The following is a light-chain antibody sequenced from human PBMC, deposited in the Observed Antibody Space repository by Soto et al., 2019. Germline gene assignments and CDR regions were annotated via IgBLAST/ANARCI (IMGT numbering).Light chain of an antibody. CDR3: QQYNNWPRT. J-gene: IGKJ1*01. V-gene: IGKV3-15*01. CDR2: GAS. CDR1: QSVSSY. Sequence: EIVLTQSPGTLSLSPGERATLSCRASQSVSSYLAWYQQKPGQAPRLLIYGASTRATGIPARFSGSGSGTDFTLTISSLQSEDFAVYYCQQYNNWPRTFGQGTKVDIK.